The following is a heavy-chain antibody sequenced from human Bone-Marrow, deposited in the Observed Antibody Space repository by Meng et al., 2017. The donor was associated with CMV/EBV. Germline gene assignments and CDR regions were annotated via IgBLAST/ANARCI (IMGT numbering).Heavy chain of an antibody. CDR2: IIPIFGTT. Sequence: SVMVPCKASEGTFTSYSIGWVRQAPGRGLEWMGGIIPIFGTTNYPQNFQGRVTITTDESTTTAYMELSSLRFEDTAVYYCPRGSAASGTGLLANWGQGPLVTVYS. J-gene: IGHJ4*02. CDR3: PRGSAASGTGLLAN. D-gene: IGHD6-13*01. CDR1: EGTFTSYS. V-gene: IGHV1-69*05.